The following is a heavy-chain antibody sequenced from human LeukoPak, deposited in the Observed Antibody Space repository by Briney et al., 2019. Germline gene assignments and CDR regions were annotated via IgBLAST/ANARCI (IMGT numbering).Heavy chain of an antibody. CDR2: ISYDGSNK. V-gene: IGHV3-30*18. J-gene: IGHJ4*02. CDR3: AKGGWPIAAAGTHFDY. Sequence: PGRSLRLSCAASGFTFRSYGMHWVRQAPGKGLEWVAAISYDGSNKYYADSVKGRFTISRDNSKNTLYLQMNSLRAEDTAVYYCAKGGWPIAAAGTHFDYWGQGTLVTVSS. D-gene: IGHD6-13*01. CDR1: GFTFRSYG.